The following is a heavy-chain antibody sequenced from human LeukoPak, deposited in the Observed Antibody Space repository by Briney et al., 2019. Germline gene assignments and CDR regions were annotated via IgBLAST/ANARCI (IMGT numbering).Heavy chain of an antibody. CDR2: INAVDTNT. CDR3: ARGGYSDSDYYFDY. Sequence: GGSLRLSCAASGFIFSNYAMTWVRQAPGKGLEYVSTINAVDTNTFYADSVKGRFTVSRDNSKNTLYLQLNSLRADDTAVYYCARGGYSDSDYYFDYWGQGTLVTVSS. CDR1: GFIFSNYA. J-gene: IGHJ4*02. V-gene: IGHV3-23*01. D-gene: IGHD4-11*01.